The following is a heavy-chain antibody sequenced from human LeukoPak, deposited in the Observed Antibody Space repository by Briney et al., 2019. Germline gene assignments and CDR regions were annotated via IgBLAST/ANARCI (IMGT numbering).Heavy chain of an antibody. V-gene: IGHV4-31*03. CDR3: ARGSLSRDFWSGFSTDSGYMDV. CDR1: GGSISSGGYY. CDR2: IYYSGST. J-gene: IGHJ6*03. Sequence: SQTLSLTCTVSGGSISSGGYYWSWIRQHPGKGLEWIGYIYYSGSTYYNPSLKSRVTISVDTSKNQFSLKLSSVTAADTAVYYCARGSLSRDFWSGFSTDSGYMDVWGKGTTVTVSS. D-gene: IGHD3-3*01.